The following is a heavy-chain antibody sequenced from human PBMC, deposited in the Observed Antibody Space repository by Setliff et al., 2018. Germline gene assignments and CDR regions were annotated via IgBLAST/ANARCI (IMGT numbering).Heavy chain of an antibody. CDR1: GGSISSYY. Sequence: SETLSLTCTVSGGSISSYYWIWIRQPPGKGLEWIGYIYSSGRTNYNPSLKSRVTISFNTSRNQFSLNLISVTAADTAMYYCARHVGSRGRGYNYYYYYMDVWGKGTTVTVSS. CDR2: IYSSGRT. J-gene: IGHJ6*03. V-gene: IGHV4-59*08. CDR3: ARHVGSRGRGYNYYYYYMDV. D-gene: IGHD3-10*01.